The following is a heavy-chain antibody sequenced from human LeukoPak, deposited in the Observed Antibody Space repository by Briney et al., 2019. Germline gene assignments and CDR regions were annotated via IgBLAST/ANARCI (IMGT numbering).Heavy chain of an antibody. CDR2: ISGSGGDT. Sequence: PGGSLRLSCAASGFTFSSYAMSWVRQAPGKGLEWVSAISGSGGDTYYADSVKGRSTISRDNSKNTLHLQMNSLRAEDTAVYYCAKDSPRSSFSPPYYFDFWGQGTLVTVSS. CDR1: GFTFSSYA. CDR3: AKDSPRSSFSPPYYFDF. V-gene: IGHV3-23*01. D-gene: IGHD3-3*01. J-gene: IGHJ4*02.